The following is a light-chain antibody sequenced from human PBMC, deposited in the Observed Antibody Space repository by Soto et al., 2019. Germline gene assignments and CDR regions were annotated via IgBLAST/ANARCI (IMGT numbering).Light chain of an antibody. CDR2: EVI. V-gene: IGLV2-8*01. CDR1: NSDVGGSTY. CDR3: STNVSGTNFKM. Sequence: QSALTQPPSASGSPGQSVTISCTGTNSDVGGSTYVSWYQQHPGKAPKLMIYEVIKRPSGVADRFSGSRSGNTASLTVSGLQAAEEDDYYYSTNVSGTNFKMFGGGTKLTVL. J-gene: IGLJ3*02.